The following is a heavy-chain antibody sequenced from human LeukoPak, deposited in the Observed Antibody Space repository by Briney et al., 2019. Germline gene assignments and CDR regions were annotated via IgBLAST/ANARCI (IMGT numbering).Heavy chain of an antibody. CDR3: ARRAYRSSSNPIENWFDP. J-gene: IGHJ5*02. D-gene: IGHD6-6*01. CDR1: GYSFTTYW. Sequence: GESLKISCKGSGYSFTTYWISWVRQMPGKGLEWMGIIYPGDSDTRYSPSFQGQVTISADKSISTAYLQWNSLKASDTAMYYCARRAYRSSSNPIENWFDPWGQGTLVTVSS. CDR2: IYPGDSDT. V-gene: IGHV5-51*01.